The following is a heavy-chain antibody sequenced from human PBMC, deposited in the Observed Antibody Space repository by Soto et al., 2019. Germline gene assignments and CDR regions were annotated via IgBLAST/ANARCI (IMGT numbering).Heavy chain of an antibody. J-gene: IGHJ5*02. Sequence: PSETLSLTCTVSGGSISSGGYYWSWIRQHPGKGLEWIGYIYYSGSTYYNPSLKSRVTISVDTSKNQFSLKLSSVTAADTAVYYCARGVSRFLEWLYNWFDPWGQGTLVTVSS. CDR2: IYYSGST. V-gene: IGHV4-31*03. CDR1: GGSISSGGYY. CDR3: ARGVSRFLEWLYNWFDP. D-gene: IGHD3-3*01.